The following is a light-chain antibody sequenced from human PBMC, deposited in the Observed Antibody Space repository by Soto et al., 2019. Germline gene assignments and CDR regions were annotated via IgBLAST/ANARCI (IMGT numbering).Light chain of an antibody. CDR3: CSYAGSSTQV. CDR1: SSDVGSYDL. J-gene: IGLJ2*01. Sequence: QSALTQPASVSGSPGQSITVSCTGTSSDVGSYDLVSWYQQHPGKAPKLMIYEVSKRPSGVSNRFSGSNSGNTASLTISGLQGEDGGDYYCCSYAGSSTQVFGGGTKLTVL. V-gene: IGLV2-23*02. CDR2: EVS.